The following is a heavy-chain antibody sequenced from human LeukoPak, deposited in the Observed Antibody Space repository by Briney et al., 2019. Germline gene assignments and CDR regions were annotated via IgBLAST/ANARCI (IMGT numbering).Heavy chain of an antibody. CDR1: GFTFSSYW. Sequence: GGSLRLSCAASGFTFSSYWMHWVHQGPGKGLEWVSRINMDGTTISYADSVKGRFTISRDNSKNTLYLQMNSLRAEDTAVYYCARDPDYGDYDRGAFDIWGQGTMVTVSS. V-gene: IGHV3-74*01. CDR2: INMDGTTI. J-gene: IGHJ3*02. CDR3: ARDPDYGDYDRGAFDI. D-gene: IGHD4-17*01.